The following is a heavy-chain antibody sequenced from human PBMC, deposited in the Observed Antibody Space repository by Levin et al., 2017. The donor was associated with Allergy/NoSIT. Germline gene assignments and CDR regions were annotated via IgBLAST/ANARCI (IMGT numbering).Heavy chain of an antibody. CDR3: ARDSGHYCSSTSCHKGVFDY. D-gene: IGHD2-2*02. Sequence: LSLTCAASGFTFSSYGMHWVRQAPGKGLEWVAVIWYDGSNKYYADSVKGRFTISRDNSKNTLYLQMNSLRAEDTAVYYCARDSGHYCSSTSCHKGVFDYWGQGTLVTVSS. J-gene: IGHJ4*02. CDR2: IWYDGSNK. V-gene: IGHV3-33*01. CDR1: GFTFSSYG.